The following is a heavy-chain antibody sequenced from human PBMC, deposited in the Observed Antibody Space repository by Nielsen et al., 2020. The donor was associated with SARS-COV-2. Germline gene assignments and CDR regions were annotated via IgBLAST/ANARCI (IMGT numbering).Heavy chain of an antibody. CDR1: GGSFSDYY. V-gene: IGHV4-34*01. J-gene: IGHJ6*02. D-gene: IGHD2-2*03. Sequence: SETLSLTCAVYGGSFSDYYWSWIRQPPGKGLEWIGEIHHRGSTNYDPSLKSRVTISVDTSKNQFSLKLSSVTAAVTAVYYCARAYAGMDTVVRYYYYGMDVWGQGTTVTVSS. CDR3: ARAYAGMDTVVRYYYYGMDV. CDR2: IHHRGST.